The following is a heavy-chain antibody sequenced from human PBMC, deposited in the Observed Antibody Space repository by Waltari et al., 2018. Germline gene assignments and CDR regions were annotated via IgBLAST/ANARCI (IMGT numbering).Heavy chain of an antibody. CDR3: ARYYYDSSGYRDYFDY. D-gene: IGHD3-22*01. J-gene: IGHJ4*02. V-gene: IGHV2-26*01. CDR2: IFSNDEK. Sequence: QVTLKESGPVLVKPTETLTLTCTVSGFSLSNARMGVSWIRQPPGKALEWLAHIFSNDEKSYSTSLKSRLTISKDTSKSQVVLTMTNMDPLDTATYYCARYYYDSSGYRDYFDYWGQGTLVTVSS. CDR1: GFSLSNARMG.